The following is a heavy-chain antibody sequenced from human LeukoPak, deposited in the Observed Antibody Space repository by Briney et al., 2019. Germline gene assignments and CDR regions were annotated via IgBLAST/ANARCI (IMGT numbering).Heavy chain of an antibody. CDR2: INPNSGGT. Sequence: AAVKVSCNASAYTFTGNYFHWGRQAPGQGLEWMGWINPNSGGTNYAKKCQGRVTITRDTCISTAYMELSRLRCDDTAVYYCARGDSWGAGYFQNWGQGTLVTVSS. J-gene: IGHJ1*01. D-gene: IGHD7-27*01. CDR3: ARGDSWGAGYFQN. V-gene: IGHV1-2*02. CDR1: AYTFTGNY.